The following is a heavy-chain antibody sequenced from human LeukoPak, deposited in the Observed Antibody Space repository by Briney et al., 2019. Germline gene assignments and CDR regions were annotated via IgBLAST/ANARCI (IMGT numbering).Heavy chain of an antibody. Sequence: SETLSLTCTVSGGSISSYYWSWIRQPPGKGLEWIGYIYYSGSTNYNPSLKSRVTISVDTSKNQFSLKLSSVTAADTAVYYCARNLHGYCSSTSCYTTRDYYYYMDVWGKGTTVTVSS. J-gene: IGHJ6*03. CDR3: ARNLHGYCSSTSCYTTRDYYYYMDV. CDR1: GGSISSYY. CDR2: IYYSGST. V-gene: IGHV4-59*08. D-gene: IGHD2-2*02.